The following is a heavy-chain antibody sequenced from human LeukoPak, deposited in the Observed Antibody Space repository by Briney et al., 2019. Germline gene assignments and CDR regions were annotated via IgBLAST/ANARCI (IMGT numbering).Heavy chain of an antibody. CDR1: VITLSNYG. CDR2: LSGSGGGT. Sequence: GGSLRLSCAVSVITLSNYGMSWVRQAPGKGLEWVAGLSGSGGGTNYADSVQGRFTISRDNPKNTLYLQMNSLRAEDTAVYFCAKRGVVIRVFLVGFHKEAYYFDSWGQGALVTVSS. CDR3: AKRGVVIRVFLVGFHKEAYYFDS. V-gene: IGHV3-23*01. D-gene: IGHD3-10*01. J-gene: IGHJ4*02.